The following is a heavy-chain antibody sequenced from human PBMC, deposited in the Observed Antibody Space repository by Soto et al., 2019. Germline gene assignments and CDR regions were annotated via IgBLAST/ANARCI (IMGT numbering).Heavy chain of an antibody. CDR2: IYWDDSK. V-gene: IGHV2-5*02. CDR3: AHKGPEDWPLDY. Sequence: QITLKESGPTLVRPTQTLTLTCAFSGFSPSTSGVGVGWIRQPPGKALEWLAVIYWDDSKHYSPSLRSRLTITKDTSKNQVVLTMTNMDPMDTGTYYCAHKGPEDWPLDYWGQGTVVIVSS. D-gene: IGHD3-9*01. J-gene: IGHJ4*02. CDR1: GFSPSTSGVG.